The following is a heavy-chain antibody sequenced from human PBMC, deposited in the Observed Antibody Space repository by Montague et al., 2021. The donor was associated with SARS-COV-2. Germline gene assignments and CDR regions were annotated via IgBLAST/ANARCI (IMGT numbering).Heavy chain of an antibody. J-gene: IGHJ3*01. CDR2: INHTGSA. V-gene: IGHV4-34*01. CDR1: SGSFSDFY. Sequence: SETLSLTCAVYSGSFSDFYWTWIRQSPGKGLEWIGEINHTGSATYNPSLKGRVTLSIDTSKNQFSLKLQSVTPADTGVYYCARGEMTISGVLIFIPAGGPLDGWGQGTSVTVSS. CDR3: ARGEMTISGVLIFIPAGGPLDG. D-gene: IGHD3-3*01.